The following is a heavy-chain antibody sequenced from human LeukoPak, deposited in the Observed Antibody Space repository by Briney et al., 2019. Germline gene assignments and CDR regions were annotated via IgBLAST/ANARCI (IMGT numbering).Heavy chain of an antibody. V-gene: IGHV3-9*01. J-gene: IGHJ4*02. CDR1: GFTFDDYA. Sequence: GRSLRLSCAASGFTFDDYAMHWVRQAPGKGLEWVSGISWNSGSIGYADSVKGRFTISRDNAKNSLYLQKNSLRAEDTALYYCAKGLLFYYDSSGYPYWGQGTLVTVSS. CDR2: ISWNSGSI. CDR3: AKGLLFYYDSSGYPY. D-gene: IGHD3-22*01.